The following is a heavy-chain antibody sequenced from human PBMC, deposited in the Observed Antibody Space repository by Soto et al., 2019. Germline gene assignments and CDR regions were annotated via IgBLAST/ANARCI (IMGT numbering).Heavy chain of an antibody. J-gene: IGHJ4*02. V-gene: IGHV4-31*03. D-gene: IGHD5-12*01. CDR2: IYYSGST. Sequence: QVQLQESGPGLVKPSQTLSLTCTVSGGSISSGGYYWSWIRQHPGKGLEWIGYIYYSGSTYYNPSLKSRVTISVDTSKNQFSLKLSSVTAADTAVYYCAGYSGYEYATTVDYWGQGTLVTVSS. CDR1: GGSISSGGYY. CDR3: AGYSGYEYATTVDY.